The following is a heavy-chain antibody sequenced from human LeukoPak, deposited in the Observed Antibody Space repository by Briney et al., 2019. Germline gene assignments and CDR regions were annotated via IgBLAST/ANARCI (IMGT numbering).Heavy chain of an antibody. CDR2: INHSGST. CDR3: ARDMQYSSGWFTSNYYGMDV. V-gene: IGHV4-39*07. J-gene: IGHJ6*02. D-gene: IGHD6-19*01. Sequence: SETLSLTCTVSGDSISSSHYYWGWIRQPPGKGLEWVGEINHSGSTNYNPSLKSRVTISVDTSKNQFSLKLSSVTAADTAVYYCARDMQYSSGWFTSNYYGMDVWGQGTTVTVSS. CDR1: GDSISSSHYY.